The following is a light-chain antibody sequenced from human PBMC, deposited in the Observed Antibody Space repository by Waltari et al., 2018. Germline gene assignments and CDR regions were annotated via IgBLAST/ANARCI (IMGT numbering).Light chain of an antibody. Sequence: QAALTQPPSVSGSPGQSVTLSCTGTSRNIGFYDFVSWYQQLPGKAPKLMIYDVSKRPSGVSVRFSGSKSGNTASLTISGLQGEEEGDYFCCSYAGSSTFIFGPGTRLTVL. CDR2: DVS. V-gene: IGLV2-11*01. CDR3: CSYAGSSTFI. CDR1: SRNIGFYDF. J-gene: IGLJ1*01.